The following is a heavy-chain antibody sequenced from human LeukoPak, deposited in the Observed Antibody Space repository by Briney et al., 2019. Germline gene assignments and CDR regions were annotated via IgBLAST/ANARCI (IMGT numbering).Heavy chain of an antibody. Sequence: ASETLSLTCTVSGGSISSSSYYWGWIRQPPGKGLEWIGSIYYSGSTYYNPSLKSRVTISVDTSKNQFSLKLSSVTAADTAVYYCARHYYYGSGSLETFDPWGQGTLVTVSS. D-gene: IGHD3-10*01. CDR1: GGSISSSSYY. V-gene: IGHV4-39*01. CDR3: ARHYYYGSGSLETFDP. CDR2: IYYSGST. J-gene: IGHJ5*02.